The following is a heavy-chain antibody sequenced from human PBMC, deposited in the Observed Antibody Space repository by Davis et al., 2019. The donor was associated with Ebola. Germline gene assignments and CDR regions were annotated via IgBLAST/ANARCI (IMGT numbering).Heavy chain of an antibody. CDR2: IKQDGSEK. CDR1: GFTFSSYW. J-gene: IGHJ3*02. D-gene: IGHD6-13*01. CDR3: AKDVNAIAAAGNDAFDI. V-gene: IGHV3-7*03. Sequence: GESLKISCAASGFTFSSYWMSWVRQAPGKGLEWVANIKQDGSEKYYVDSVKGRFTISRDNAKNSLYLQMNSLRAEDTAVYSCAKDVNAIAAAGNDAFDIWGQGTKVTVSS.